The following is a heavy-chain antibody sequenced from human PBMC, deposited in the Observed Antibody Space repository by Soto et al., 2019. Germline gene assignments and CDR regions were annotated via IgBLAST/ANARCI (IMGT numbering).Heavy chain of an antibody. CDR1: GYTFTSYY. J-gene: IGHJ4*02. D-gene: IGHD5-18*01. CDR2: INPSGGST. CDR3: ARDPSPQRGYSYGIDY. Sequence: ASVKVSCKASGYTFTSYYMHWVRKAPGQGLEWMGIINPSGGSTSYAQKFQGRVTMTRDTSTSTVYMELSSLRSEDTAVYYCARDPSPQRGYSYGIDYWGQGTLVTVSS. V-gene: IGHV1-46*01.